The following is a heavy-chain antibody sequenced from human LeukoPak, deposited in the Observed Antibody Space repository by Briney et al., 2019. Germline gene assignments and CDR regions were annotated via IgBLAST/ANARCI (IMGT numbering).Heavy chain of an antibody. J-gene: IGHJ4*02. CDR1: GYGFISYW. V-gene: IGHV5-51*01. CDR3: ARRGYCSDNSCYYYDS. CDR2: IYPGDSST. Sequence: GESLRISCKSSGYGFISYWIGWVRQMPGKGPEWMGTIYPGDSSTRYSPSFQGEVTISVDKSIDTAYLQWSSLKASDTAIYYCARRGYCSDNSCYYYDSWGQGTLLTVSS. D-gene: IGHD2-15*01.